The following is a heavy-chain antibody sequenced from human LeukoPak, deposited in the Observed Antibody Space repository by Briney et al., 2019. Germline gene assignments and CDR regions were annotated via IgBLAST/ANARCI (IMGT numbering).Heavy chain of an antibody. V-gene: IGHV1-46*01. CDR2: INPSGGST. D-gene: IGHD2-15*01. CDR1: GYTFTSYY. CDR3: ARGQTNGIVVVVAASRNWFDP. J-gene: IGHJ5*02. Sequence: ASVKVSCKASGYTFTSYYMHWVRQAPGQGLEWMGIINPSGGSTSYAQKFQGRVTMTRDMSTSTVYMELSSLRSEDTAVYYCARGQTNGIVVVVAASRNWFDPWGQGTLVTVSS.